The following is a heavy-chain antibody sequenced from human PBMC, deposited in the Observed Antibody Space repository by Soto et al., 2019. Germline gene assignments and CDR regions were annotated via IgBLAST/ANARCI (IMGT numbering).Heavy chain of an antibody. CDR2: ISGSGGST. Sequence: LRLSCAASGFTFSSYAMSWVRQAPGKGLEWVSAISGSGGSTYYADSVKGRFTISRDNSKNTLYLQMNSLRAEDTAVYYCAKDGWSSGWYRDYYYYYGMDVWGQGTTVTVSS. J-gene: IGHJ6*02. V-gene: IGHV3-23*01. CDR3: AKDGWSSGWYRDYYYYYGMDV. CDR1: GFTFSSYA. D-gene: IGHD6-19*01.